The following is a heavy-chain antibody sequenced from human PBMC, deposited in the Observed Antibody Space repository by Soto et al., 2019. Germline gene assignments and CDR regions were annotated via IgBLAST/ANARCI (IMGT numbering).Heavy chain of an antibody. J-gene: IGHJ6*04. CDR2: IWYDGSNK. D-gene: IGHD2-2*01. V-gene: IGHV3-33*01. Sequence: QVQLVESGGGVVQPGRSLRLSCAASGFTFSSYGMHWIRQAPGKGLEWVAVIWYDGSNKYYADSVKGRFTISRDNSKNTLYLQMNSLRAEDTAVYYCARVAYQGGVDVWGKGTTVTVSS. CDR1: GFTFSSYG. CDR3: ARVAYQGGVDV.